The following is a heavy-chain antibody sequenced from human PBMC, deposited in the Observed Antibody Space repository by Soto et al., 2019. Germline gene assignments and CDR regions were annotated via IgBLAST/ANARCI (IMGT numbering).Heavy chain of an antibody. CDR2: ISGSGGST. Sequence: KGLEWVSAISGSGGSTYYADSVKGRFTISRDNSKNMLYLQMNSLRAEDTAVYYCAFFFSSRRRHTRYRSGLGIPAEPLSDL. J-gene: IGHJ2*01. CDR3: AFFFSSRRRHTRYRSGLGIPAEPLSDL. D-gene: IGHD2-15*01. V-gene: IGHV3-23*01.